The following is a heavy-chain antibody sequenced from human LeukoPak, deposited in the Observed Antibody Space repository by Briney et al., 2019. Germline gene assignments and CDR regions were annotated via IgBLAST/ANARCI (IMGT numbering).Heavy chain of an antibody. V-gene: IGHV3-23*01. J-gene: IGHJ1*01. Sequence: GGSLRLSCAASGFTFGSYGMSWVRQAPGRGLEWVSFITPNADRTSYADSVEGRFTISRDNPRNTLYMQMNSLRDEDTALYYCAIMHGYYDGSGYWVQWGQGTLVTVSS. CDR3: AIMHGYYDGSGYWVQ. CDR1: GFTFGSYG. D-gene: IGHD3-22*01. CDR2: ITPNADRT.